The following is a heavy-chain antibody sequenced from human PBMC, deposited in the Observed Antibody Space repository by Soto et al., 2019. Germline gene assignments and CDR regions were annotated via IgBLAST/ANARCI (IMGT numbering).Heavy chain of an antibody. V-gene: IGHV3-33*01. CDR3: ERDHYWSLDL. CDR2: IWDDGSNK. Sequence: QVQLVESGGGVVQPGRSLRLSCAASGFTFSSYGMQWVRQAPGKGLEGVAVIWDDGSNKDYADSVKGRFTISRDNTKNPQKREMSSLRAEDTAVDYGERDHYWSLDLWGQGTPVTVSS. J-gene: IGHJ6*02. D-gene: IGHD2-8*02. CDR1: GFTFSSYG.